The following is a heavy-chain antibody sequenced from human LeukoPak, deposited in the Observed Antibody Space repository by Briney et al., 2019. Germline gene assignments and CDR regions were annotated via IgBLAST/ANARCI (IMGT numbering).Heavy chain of an antibody. Sequence: GGSLRLSCAASGFTFSSYSMNWVHQAPGKGLEWVSSISSSSSYIYYADSVKGRFTISRDNAKNSLYLQMNSLRAEDTAVYYCARGLSAASYFDYWGQGTLVTVSS. D-gene: IGHD2-15*01. V-gene: IGHV3-21*01. CDR3: ARGLSAASYFDY. CDR2: ISSSSSYI. CDR1: GFTFSSYS. J-gene: IGHJ4*02.